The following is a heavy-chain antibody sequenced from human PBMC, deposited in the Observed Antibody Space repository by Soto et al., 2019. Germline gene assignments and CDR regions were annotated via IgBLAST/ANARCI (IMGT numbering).Heavy chain of an antibody. CDR1: GGSFSGYY. CDR2: INHSGST. Sequence: QVQLQQWGAGLLKPSETLSLTCAVYGGSFSGYYWCWIRQPPGKGLEWIGEINHSGSTNYNPSLKSRVTKSVDTSKHQFSLKLSYVTAADTAVYYCARGGIAARFRLYYYYGMDVWGQGTTVTVSS. V-gene: IGHV4-34*01. D-gene: IGHD6-6*01. CDR3: ARGGIAARFRLYYYYGMDV. J-gene: IGHJ6*02.